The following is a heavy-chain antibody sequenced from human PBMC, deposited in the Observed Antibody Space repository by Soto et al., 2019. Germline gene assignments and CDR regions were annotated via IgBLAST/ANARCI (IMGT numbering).Heavy chain of an antibody. CDR3: AKQYYYDSSGYYGGY. J-gene: IGHJ4*02. CDR1: GFTFSSYA. CDR2: ISGSGGST. V-gene: IGHV3-23*01. D-gene: IGHD3-22*01. Sequence: EVQLLESGGGLVQPGGSLRLSCAASGFTFSSYAMIWVRQAPGKGLEWVSAISGSGGSTYYADSVKGRFTISRDNSKNTLYLQMNSLRAEDTAVYYCAKQYYYDSSGYYGGYWGQGTLVTVSS.